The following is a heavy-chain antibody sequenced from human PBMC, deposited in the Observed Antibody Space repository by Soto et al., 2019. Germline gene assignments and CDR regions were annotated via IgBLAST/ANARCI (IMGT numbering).Heavy chain of an antibody. CDR1: GYTFTSYY. Sequence: QVQLVQSGAEVKKPGASVKVSCKASGYTFTSYYMHWVRQAPGQGLEWMGIINPSGGSTSYAQKFQGRVTMTRDTSTSTVYMELSSLRSEDTAVYYCAREMGIAAAGISDYYYYGMDVWGQGTTVTVSS. CDR2: INPSGGST. J-gene: IGHJ6*02. V-gene: IGHV1-46*01. CDR3: AREMGIAAAGISDYYYYGMDV. D-gene: IGHD6-13*01.